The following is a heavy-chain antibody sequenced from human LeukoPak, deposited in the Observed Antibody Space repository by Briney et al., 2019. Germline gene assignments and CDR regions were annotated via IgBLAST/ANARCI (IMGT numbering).Heavy chain of an antibody. CDR3: ATDIRAVGDSRYFDY. CDR2: IGGSGGDK. V-gene: IGHV3-11*01. CDR1: GFTFSDYY. D-gene: IGHD1-26*01. J-gene: IGHJ4*02. Sequence: GGSLRLSCAASGFTFSDYYMSWIRQSPGKGLEWLSHIGGSGGDKNYADSVKGRFTISRDNAKNSLFLQMNSLRIEDTAIYYCATDIRAVGDSRYFDYWGQGALVTVSS.